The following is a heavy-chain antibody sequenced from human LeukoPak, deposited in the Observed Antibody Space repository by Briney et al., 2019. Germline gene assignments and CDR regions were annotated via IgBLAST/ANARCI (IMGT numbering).Heavy chain of an antibody. Sequence: PGGSLRLSCAASGFTFSNYAMTWVRQPPGKELEWVSSISGSGGNTYCADSVKGRFTISRDNSRNTLYVQMNSLRDEDTALYYCARDWPSEWEQLPDYDAVDIWGQGTMVTVSS. CDR2: ISGSGGNT. D-gene: IGHD1-26*01. J-gene: IGHJ3*02. V-gene: IGHV3-23*01. CDR1: GFTFSNYA. CDR3: ARDWPSEWEQLPDYDAVDI.